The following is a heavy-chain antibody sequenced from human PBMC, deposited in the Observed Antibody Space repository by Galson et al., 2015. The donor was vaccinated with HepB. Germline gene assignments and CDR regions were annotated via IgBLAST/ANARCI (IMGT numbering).Heavy chain of an antibody. CDR2: TYYRSKWYP. D-gene: IGHD3-10*01. J-gene: IGHJ6*03. CDR3: AREVTLIRGVPGYMDV. CDR1: GDSVSSNSAA. V-gene: IGHV6-1*01. Sequence: CAISGDSVSSNSAAWNWIRQSPSRGLEWLGRTYYRSKWYPGYAVSVKSRITINPDTAKNQLSLQLNSVTPEDTAVYYCAREVTLIRGVPGYMDVWGKGTTVIVSS.